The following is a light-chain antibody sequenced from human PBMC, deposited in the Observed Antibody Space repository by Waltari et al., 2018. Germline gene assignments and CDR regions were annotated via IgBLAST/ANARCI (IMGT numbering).Light chain of an antibody. CDR1: QSIGIY. CDR3: QKYESLPAT. Sequence: EIVLTQSPGTLSLSPGERATLSCRASQSIGIYLAWYQQKPGQAPRLLMYHASSRATGIPDRFSGSGSGTDFSLIISRLEPEDFAVYYCQKYESLPATFGQGTKVEIK. CDR2: HAS. J-gene: IGKJ1*01. V-gene: IGKV3-20*01.